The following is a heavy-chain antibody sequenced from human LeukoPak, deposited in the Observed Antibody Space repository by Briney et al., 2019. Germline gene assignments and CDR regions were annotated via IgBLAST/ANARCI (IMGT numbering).Heavy chain of an antibody. CDR1: GYTFTSYD. D-gene: IGHD3-3*01. V-gene: IGHV1-8*01. J-gene: IGHJ6*02. Sequence: GASVKVSCKASGYTFTSYDINWVRQATGQGLEWMGWMNPKSGNTGYAQKFQGRVTMTSNTAISTAYMELSSLRSEDTAVYYCARDTIFGVVTTYYYGMDVWGQGTTVTVSS. CDR2: MNPKSGNT. CDR3: ARDTIFGVVTTYYYGMDV.